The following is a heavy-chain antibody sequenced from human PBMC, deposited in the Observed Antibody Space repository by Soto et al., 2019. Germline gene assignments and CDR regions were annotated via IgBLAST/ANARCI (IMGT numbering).Heavy chain of an antibody. V-gene: IGHV1-8*01. CDR3: ARGRVTIFGVVYYYYGMDV. CDR2: MNPNSGNT. J-gene: IGHJ6*02. D-gene: IGHD3-3*01. CDR1: GYTFTSYD. Sequence: ASVKVSCKASGYTFTSYDINWVRQATGQGLEWMGWMNPNSGNTGYAQKFQGRVTMTRNTSISTAYMELSSLRSEDTAVYYCARGRVTIFGVVYYYYGMDVWGQGTTVTVSS.